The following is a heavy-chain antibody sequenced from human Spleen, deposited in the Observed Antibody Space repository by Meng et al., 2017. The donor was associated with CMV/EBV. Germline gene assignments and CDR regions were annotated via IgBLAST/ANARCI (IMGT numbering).Heavy chain of an antibody. CDR3: ARHWARYYFDY. CDR2: MYYPAGS. J-gene: IGHJ4*02. CDR1: GGSISSGTYW. V-gene: IGHV4-39*01. Sequence: SGGSISSGTYWWAWIRQPPGKGLECLASMYYPAGSYYHPSLNCRATISVDTSKNQLSLKVNSVTAADTAVYYCARHWARYYFDYWGQGTLVTVSS. D-gene: IGHD3/OR15-3a*01.